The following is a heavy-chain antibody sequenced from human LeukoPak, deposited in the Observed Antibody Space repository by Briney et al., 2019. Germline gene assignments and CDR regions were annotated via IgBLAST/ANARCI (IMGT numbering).Heavy chain of an antibody. Sequence: ASVKVSCTASGYTFTGYYMHWVRQAPGQGLEWMGWINPNSGGTNYAQKFQGRVTMTRDTSISTAYMELSRLRSDDTAVYYCARDWSSGWYAGRELVDYWGQGTLVTVSS. CDR1: GYTFTGYY. CDR3: ARDWSSGWYAGRELVDY. CDR2: INPNSGGT. V-gene: IGHV1-2*02. J-gene: IGHJ4*02. D-gene: IGHD6-19*01.